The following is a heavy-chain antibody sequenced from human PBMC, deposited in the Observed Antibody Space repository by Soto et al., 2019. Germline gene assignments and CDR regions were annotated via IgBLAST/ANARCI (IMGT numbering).Heavy chain of an antibody. CDR1: GGSISSGGYS. CDR2: IYHSGST. Sequence: QLQLQESGSGLVKPSQTLSLTCAVSGGSISSGGYSWSWIRQPPGKGLGWIGYIYHSGSTYYNPSLKSRVTISLGRSKNQFSLKLSSVTAADTAVYYCARVYGSGSYCGTAFDLWGRGTLVTVSS. D-gene: IGHD3-10*01. V-gene: IGHV4-30-2*01. J-gene: IGHJ2*01. CDR3: ARVYGSGSYCGTAFDL.